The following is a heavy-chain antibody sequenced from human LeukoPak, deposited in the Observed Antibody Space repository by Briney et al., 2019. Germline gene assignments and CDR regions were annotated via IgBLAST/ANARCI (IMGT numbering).Heavy chain of an antibody. V-gene: IGHV3-30*03. CDR2: ISYDGSNK. J-gene: IGHJ5*02. CDR3: ARTPRYCSSTSCYDDWFDP. CDR1: GFTFSSYG. D-gene: IGHD2-2*01. Sequence: PGRSLRLSCAASGFTFSSYGMHWVRQAPGKGLEWVAVISYDGSNKYYADSVKGRFTISRDNAKNSLYLQMNSLRAEDTAVYYCARTPRYCSSTSCYDDWFDPWGQGTLVTVSS.